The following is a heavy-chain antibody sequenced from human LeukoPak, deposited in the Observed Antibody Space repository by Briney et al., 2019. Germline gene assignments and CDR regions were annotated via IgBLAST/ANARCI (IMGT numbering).Heavy chain of an antibody. V-gene: IGHV1-69*05. CDR1: GGTFTNYA. D-gene: IGHD5-18*01. J-gene: IGHJ4*02. CDR3: ARGWSGTYGYHFDL. CDR2: IIPMFGTT. Sequence: SVKVSCKASGGTFTNYAINWVRQAPGQGLEWMGGIIPMFGTTNYAQKFQGRVTITTVESTSTAYVELSGLRSEDTAVYYCARGWSGTYGYHFDLWGQGTLVTVSS.